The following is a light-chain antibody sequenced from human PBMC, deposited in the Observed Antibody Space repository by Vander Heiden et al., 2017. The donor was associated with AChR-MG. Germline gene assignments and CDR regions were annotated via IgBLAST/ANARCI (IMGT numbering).Light chain of an antibody. V-gene: IGKV1-9*01. CDR3: QQLNSYPYT. Sequence: DIQLTQPPSFLPASVGDRVATTCRASQGISSYLAWYQEKPGKAPKLLIYAASTLHSGVPSRFSGSGSGTEFTLTISSLQPEDFATYYCQQLNSYPYTFGQGTKLEIK. CDR2: AAS. J-gene: IGKJ2*01. CDR1: QGISSY.